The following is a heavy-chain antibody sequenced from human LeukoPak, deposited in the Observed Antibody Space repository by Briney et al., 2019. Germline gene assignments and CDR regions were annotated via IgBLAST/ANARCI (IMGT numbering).Heavy chain of an antibody. D-gene: IGHD3-10*01. Sequence: ASVKVSCKASGYTFTTFDINWVRQATGQGLEWMGWINPNSGGTNYAQKFQGRVTMTRDTSISTAYMELSRVRSDDTAVYYCSYGSGRSNAFDIWGQGTMVTVSS. CDR2: INPNSGGT. CDR1: GYTFTTFD. V-gene: IGHV1-2*02. J-gene: IGHJ3*02. CDR3: SYGSGRSNAFDI.